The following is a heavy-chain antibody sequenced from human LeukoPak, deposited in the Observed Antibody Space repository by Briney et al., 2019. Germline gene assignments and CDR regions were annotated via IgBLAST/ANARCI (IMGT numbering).Heavy chain of an antibody. CDR3: ARGSSIAAAGTGYCFDY. CDR1: GGSFSDYS. V-gene: IGHV4-34*01. Sequence: PSKTLSLTCAVYGGSFSDYSWTWIRQPPGKGLEWIGEINHSGSTNYNPSLKSRVTISVDTSKNQFSLKLSSVTAADTAVYYCARGSSIAAAGTGYCFDYWGRGTLVTVSS. D-gene: IGHD6-13*01. CDR2: INHSGST. J-gene: IGHJ4*02.